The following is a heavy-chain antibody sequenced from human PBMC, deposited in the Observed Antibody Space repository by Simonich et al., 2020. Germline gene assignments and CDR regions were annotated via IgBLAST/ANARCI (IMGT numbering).Heavy chain of an antibody. CDR3: ARANERDY. V-gene: IGHV3-21*01. D-gene: IGHD1-1*01. CDR2: ISRSSSYI. Sequence: EVQLVESGGGLVKPGGSLRLSCAASGFTFSSYSMNWVRQATGKGLEWVSSISRSSSYIYSADSVKGRFTISRDNAKNSLYLQRNSLRAEDTAVYYCARANERDYWGQGTLVTVSS. J-gene: IGHJ4*02. CDR1: GFTFSSYS.